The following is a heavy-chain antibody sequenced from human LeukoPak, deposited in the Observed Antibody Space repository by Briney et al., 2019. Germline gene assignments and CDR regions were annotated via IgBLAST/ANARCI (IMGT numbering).Heavy chain of an antibody. D-gene: IGHD5-18*01. Sequence: NPSETLSLTCAVYGGSFSGYYWSWIRQPPGKGLEWIGEINHSGSTNYNPSLKSRVTISVDTSKNQFSLKLSSVTAADTAVYYCARALGYSYGYKLDYWGQGTLVTVSS. CDR2: INHSGST. CDR3: ARALGYSYGYKLDY. J-gene: IGHJ4*02. CDR1: GGSFSGYY. V-gene: IGHV4-34*01.